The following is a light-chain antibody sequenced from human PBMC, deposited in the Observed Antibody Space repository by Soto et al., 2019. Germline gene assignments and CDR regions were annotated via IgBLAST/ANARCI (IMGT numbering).Light chain of an antibody. J-gene: IGKJ5*01. CDR3: QQYYSYPIT. Sequence: AIRMTQSPSSFSASTGVRVTITCRASQGISSYLAWYQQKPGKAPKLLIYAASTLQSGVPSRFSGSGSGTDFTLTISCLQSEDFATYYCQQYYSYPITFGQETRLEI. V-gene: IGKV1-8*01. CDR2: AAS. CDR1: QGISSY.